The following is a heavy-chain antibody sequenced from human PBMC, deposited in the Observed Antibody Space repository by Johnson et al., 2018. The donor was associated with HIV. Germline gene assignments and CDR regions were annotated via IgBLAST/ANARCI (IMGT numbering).Heavy chain of an antibody. J-gene: IGHJ3*02. Sequence: VQLVESGGGLVKPGGSLRLSCAASGFTFTNAWMHWVRQAPGKGLEWVALISDDGSSRYYADSVKGRFTISRDNSKNTLYLQMNSLRAEDTAVYYCARDDILTGYYDAFDIWGQGTMVTVSS. CDR1: GFTFTNAW. D-gene: IGHD3-9*01. CDR2: ISDDGSSR. CDR3: ARDDILTGYYDAFDI. V-gene: IGHV3-30*14.